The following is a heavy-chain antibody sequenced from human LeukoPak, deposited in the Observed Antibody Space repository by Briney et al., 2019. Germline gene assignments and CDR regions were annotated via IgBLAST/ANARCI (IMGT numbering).Heavy chain of an antibody. Sequence: AGGSLRLSCAASGFTFSRYWMHWVRQAPGKGLVRVSRINNDGRSTIYADSVKGRFTISRDNSKNTLYLQMNSLRAEDTAVYYCARESGYSYGYDYYGMDVWGQGTTVTVSS. CDR2: INNDGRST. CDR3: ARESGYSYGYDYYGMDV. CDR1: GFTFSRYW. V-gene: IGHV3-74*01. J-gene: IGHJ6*02. D-gene: IGHD5-18*01.